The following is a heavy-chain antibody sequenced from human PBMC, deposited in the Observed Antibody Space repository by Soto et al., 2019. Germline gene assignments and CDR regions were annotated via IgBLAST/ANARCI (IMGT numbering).Heavy chain of an antibody. CDR2: IYSSGST. CDR3: ATMGTPVTGLYYFDY. J-gene: IGHJ4*02. CDR1: GGSISNYY. D-gene: IGHD4-17*01. Sequence: SETLSLTCTVSGGSISNYYWNWIRQSPGKGLEWIGYIYSSGSTHYNPSLQNRVTISIDTSKNQVSLKVNSVTAADTAVYYCATMGTPVTGLYYFDYWGQGTLVTVSS. V-gene: IGHV4-59*01.